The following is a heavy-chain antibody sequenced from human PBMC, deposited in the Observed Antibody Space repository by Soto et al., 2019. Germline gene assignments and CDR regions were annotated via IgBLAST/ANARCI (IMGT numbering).Heavy chain of an antibody. CDR2: ISGRGGST. D-gene: IGHD1-26*01. V-gene: IGHV3-23*01. Sequence: GGSLRLSCAASGFTFSSYALSWVRQAPGKGLEWVSAISGRGGSTYYADSVKGRYTISRDDSKSTLYLQMNSLRAEDTAVYYCAKGGGRIVPRHFDNWGQGILVTVSS. CDR3: AKGGGRIVPRHFDN. J-gene: IGHJ4*02. CDR1: GFTFSSYA.